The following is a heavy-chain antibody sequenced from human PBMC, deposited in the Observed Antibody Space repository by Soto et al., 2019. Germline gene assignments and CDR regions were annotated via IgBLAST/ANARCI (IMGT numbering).Heavy chain of an antibody. J-gene: IGHJ4*02. Sequence: PSETLSLTCTVSGGSISSGGYYWSWIRQHPGKGLEWIGYIYYSGSTYYNPSLKSRVTISVDTSKNQFSLKLSSVTAADTAVYYCARMYSSGWYGDYWGQGTLVTSPQ. CDR3: ARMYSSGWYGDY. D-gene: IGHD6-19*01. CDR1: GGSISSGGYY. CDR2: IYYSGST. V-gene: IGHV4-31*03.